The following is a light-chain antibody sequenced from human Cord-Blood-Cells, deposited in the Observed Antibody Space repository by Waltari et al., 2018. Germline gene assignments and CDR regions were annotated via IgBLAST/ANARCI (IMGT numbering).Light chain of an antibody. CDR2: KDS. J-gene: IGLJ3*02. CDR3: QSADSSGTWV. V-gene: IGLV3-25*03. CDR1: AFPKQY. Sequence: SYELTQPPSLSVSPGQTARITCSGDAFPKQYASWYQQKPGQAPVLVIYKDSERPSGIPERFSGSSSGTTVTLTISGVQAEDEADYYCQSADSSGTWVFGGGTKLTVL.